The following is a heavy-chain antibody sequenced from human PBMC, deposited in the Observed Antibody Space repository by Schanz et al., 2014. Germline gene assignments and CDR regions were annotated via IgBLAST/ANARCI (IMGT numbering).Heavy chain of an antibody. J-gene: IGHJ4*02. CDR2: ITYNGGTI. CDR1: GITFSSHS. D-gene: IGHD6-19*01. V-gene: IGHV3-48*04. Sequence: VQVVQSGGGLVQPGGSLRLSCAASGITFSSHSFNWVRQAPGKGLEWISYITYNGGTIYYADSVKGRFTISRDNAKSSLYLQMNSLRVEDTAVYYCAASSGWHPSTDYWGQGTLVTVAS. CDR3: AASSGWHPSTDY.